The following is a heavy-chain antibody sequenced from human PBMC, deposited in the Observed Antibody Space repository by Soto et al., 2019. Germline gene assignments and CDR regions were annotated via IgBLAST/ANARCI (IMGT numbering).Heavy chain of an antibody. J-gene: IGHJ4*02. CDR2: INPSGGST. V-gene: IGHV1-46*03. D-gene: IGHD3-16*01. Sequence: QVQLVQSGAEVKKPGASVKVSCKASGYTFTSYYMHWGRQAPGQGLEWMGIINPSGGSTSFAQKFQGRVIMTRDTSTSTVYMELSSLRSEDTAVYYCARDRRPLAGEDITFSFDYWGQGTLVTVSS. CDR3: ARDRRPLAGEDITFSFDY. CDR1: GYTFTSYY.